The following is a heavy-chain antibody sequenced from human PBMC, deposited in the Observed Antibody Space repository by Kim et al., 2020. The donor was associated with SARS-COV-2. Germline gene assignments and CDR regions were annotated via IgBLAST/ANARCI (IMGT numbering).Heavy chain of an antibody. Sequence: SETLSLTCTVSGGSISSYYWSWIRQPPGKGLEWIGYIYYSGSTNYNPSLKSRVTISVDTSKNQFSLKLSSVTAADTAVYYCARGHLAVTFDYWGQGTLVTVSS. CDR3: ARGHLAVTFDY. J-gene: IGHJ4*02. V-gene: IGHV4-59*01. CDR2: IYYSGST. D-gene: IGHD6-19*01. CDR1: GGSISSYY.